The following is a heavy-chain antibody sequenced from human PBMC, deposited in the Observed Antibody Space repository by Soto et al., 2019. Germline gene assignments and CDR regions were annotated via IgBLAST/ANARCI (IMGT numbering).Heavy chain of an antibody. Sequence: QVQLVESGGGVVQPGRSLRLSCAASGFTFSSYPMDWVRQAPGKGLEWVAVISYDGTNENYADSVKGRFTISRDNSKNTLYLQMTSLRTEDTAVYYCARPCIYSRNNPHYYFGMDVWGHGTTVTFS. CDR3: ARPCIYSRNNPHYYFGMDV. J-gene: IGHJ6*02. CDR2: ISYDGTNE. CDR1: GFTFSSYP. D-gene: IGHD3-3*02. V-gene: IGHV3-30-3*01.